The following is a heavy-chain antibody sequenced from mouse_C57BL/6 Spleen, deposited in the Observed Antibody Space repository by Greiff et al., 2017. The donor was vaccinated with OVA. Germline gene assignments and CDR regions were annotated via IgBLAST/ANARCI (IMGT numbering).Heavy chain of an antibody. CDR2: IYPGSGST. D-gene: IGHD2-5*01. Sequence: QVQLQQPGAELVKPGASVKMSCKASGYTFTSYWITWVKQRPGQGLEWIGDIYPGSGSTNYNEKFKSKATLTVDTSSSTAYMQLSSLTSKDSAVYYCARSYYSNDDFDYWGQGTTLTVSS. V-gene: IGHV1-55*01. CDR1: GYTFTSYW. CDR3: ARSYYSNDDFDY. J-gene: IGHJ2*01.